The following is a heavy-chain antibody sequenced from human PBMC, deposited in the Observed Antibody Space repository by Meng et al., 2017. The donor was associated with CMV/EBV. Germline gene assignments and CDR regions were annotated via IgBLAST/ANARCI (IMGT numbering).Heavy chain of an antibody. D-gene: IGHD6-19*01. CDR1: GFTFSSYG. CDR3: AKDLDPRMYSSGWYISYYYYYYGMDV. CDR2: IRYDGSNK. J-gene: IGHJ6*02. V-gene: IGHV3-30*02. Sequence: GESLKISCAASGFTFSSYGMHWVRQAPGKGLECVAFIRYDGSNKYYADSVKGRFTISRDNSKNTLYLQMNSLRAEDTAVYYCAKDLDPRMYSSGWYISYYYYYYGMDVWGQGTTVTVSS.